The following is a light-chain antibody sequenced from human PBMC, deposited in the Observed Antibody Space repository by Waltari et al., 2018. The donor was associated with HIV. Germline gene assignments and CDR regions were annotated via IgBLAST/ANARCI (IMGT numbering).Light chain of an antibody. V-gene: IGKV1-39*01. J-gene: IGKJ1*01. CDR2: SAS. Sequence: DIQMTQSPSSLSASVGDRVTIACRASDSISSYVNWYQQKPGKPPRLLIFSASNLEAGVPSRFRGSGSGTDFTLTITSLQVEDFAVYFCQQTYDAPWTFGPGT. CDR1: DSISSY. CDR3: QQTYDAPWT.